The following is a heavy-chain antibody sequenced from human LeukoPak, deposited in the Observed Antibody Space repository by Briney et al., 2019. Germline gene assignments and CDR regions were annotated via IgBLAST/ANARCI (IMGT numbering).Heavy chain of an antibody. CDR2: IYHSGST. CDR3: AREIDSSGYFS. CDR1: DYSINSNNW. Sequence: SETLSLTCAVSDYSINSNNWWVWILQPPGKGLEWIGYIYHSGSTSYNPSLKSRVSMSLDTTKNQFSLKLSSVTAVDTAVYYCAREIDSSGYFSWGQGILVTVSS. J-gene: IGHJ4*02. D-gene: IGHD3-22*01. V-gene: IGHV4-28*03.